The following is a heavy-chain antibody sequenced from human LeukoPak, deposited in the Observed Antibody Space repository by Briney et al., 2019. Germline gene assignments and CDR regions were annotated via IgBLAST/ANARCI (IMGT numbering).Heavy chain of an antibody. V-gene: IGHV1-69*13. CDR3: ARGSTVMSNFDY. D-gene: IGHD4-11*01. J-gene: IGHJ4*02. CDR1: GGTFISYA. CDR2: IIPIFGTA. Sequence: ASVNVSCTASGGTFISYAISWVRQAPGQGLEWMGGIIPIFGTANYAQKFQGRVTITADESTSTAYMELSSLRSEDTAVYYCARGSTVMSNFDYWGQGTLVTVSP.